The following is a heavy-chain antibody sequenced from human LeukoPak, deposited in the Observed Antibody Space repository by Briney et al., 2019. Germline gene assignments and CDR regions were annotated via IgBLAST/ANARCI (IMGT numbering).Heavy chain of an antibody. CDR2: IYYSGST. CDR1: GGSISSGDYY. Sequence: PSQTLSLTCTVSGGSISSGDYYWSWIRQPPGKALEWIGYIYYSGSTYYNPSLKSRVTISVDTSKNQFSLKLSSVTAADTAVYYCARVGSGSSISLFDYWGQGPLVTVSS. CDR3: ARVGSGSSISLFDY. D-gene: IGHD6-6*01. V-gene: IGHV4-30-4*01. J-gene: IGHJ4*02.